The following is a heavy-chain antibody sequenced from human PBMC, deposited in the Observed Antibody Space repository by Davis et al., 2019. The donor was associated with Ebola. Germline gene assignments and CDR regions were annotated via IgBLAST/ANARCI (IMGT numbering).Heavy chain of an antibody. CDR2: VSISGRDT. D-gene: IGHD6-19*01. CDR1: GFPFSAYA. J-gene: IGHJ4*02. CDR3: VICAQQWLVH. Sequence: PGGSLRLSCAASGFPFSAYAMSWVRQPPGEGLQWVSTVSISGRDTYYIDSVMGRFTVSRDNSKNTVFLQMNSLRAEDTAVYYCVICAQQWLVHWGQGTLVTVSS. V-gene: IGHV3-23*01.